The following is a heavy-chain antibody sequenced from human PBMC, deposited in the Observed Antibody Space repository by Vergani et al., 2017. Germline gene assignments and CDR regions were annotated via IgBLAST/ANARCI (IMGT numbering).Heavy chain of an antibody. D-gene: IGHD3-10*01. V-gene: IGHV1-18*01. CDR3: ATSLKASGYYKYYYMDV. CDR1: NYKFINYG. CDR2: ITVYNGDT. J-gene: IGHJ6*03. Sequence: VHLVQSGAEVKKSGASVKVSCKASNYKFINYGFTWVRQAPGEGLEWMGHITVYNGDTTYAQKFQGRVTMTTDTSTSTGYMDLRGLKPDDTATYYCATSLKASGYYKYYYMDVWGRGTTVTVSS.